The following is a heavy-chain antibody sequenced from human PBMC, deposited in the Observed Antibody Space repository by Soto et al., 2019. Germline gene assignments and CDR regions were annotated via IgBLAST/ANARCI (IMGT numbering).Heavy chain of an antibody. D-gene: IGHD1-26*01. CDR2: INPSGGST. CDR3: ARDWFGGSYSDYYYGMDV. CDR1: GYTFTSYY. V-gene: IGHV1-46*01. J-gene: IGHJ6*02. Sequence: QVQLVQSGAEVKKPGASVKVSCKASGYTFTSYYMHWVRQAPGQGLEWMGIINPSGGSTSYAQKFQGRVTMTRDTSTSTVYMELSSLRSEDTAVYYCARDWFGGSYSDYYYGMDVWGQGTTVTVSS.